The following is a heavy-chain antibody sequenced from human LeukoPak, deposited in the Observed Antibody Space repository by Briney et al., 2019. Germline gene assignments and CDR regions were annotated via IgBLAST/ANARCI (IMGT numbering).Heavy chain of an antibody. J-gene: IGHJ3*02. D-gene: IGHD5-18*01. CDR2: ISWNSGSI. Sequence: GGSLRPSCAASGFTFDDYGMSWVRQAPGKGLEWVSGISWNSGSIGYADSVKGRFTISRDNAKNSLYLQMNSLRAEDTALYYCAKDTSSRYSYGYAAFDIWGQGTMVTVSS. CDR3: AKDTSSRYSYGYAAFDI. V-gene: IGHV3-9*01. CDR1: GFTFDDYG.